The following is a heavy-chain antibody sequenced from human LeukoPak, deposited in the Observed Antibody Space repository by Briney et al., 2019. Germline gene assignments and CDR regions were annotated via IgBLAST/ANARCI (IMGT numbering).Heavy chain of an antibody. CDR3: AKDGGLWVSAHWGDS. CDR1: GFTFSSYT. Sequence: GGSLRLSCAASGFTFSSYTMSWVRQAPGKGLEWVSTITTGDGNTYYADSVKGRFTVSRDNSKNTLFLQMNSLRAEDTAVYYCAKDGGLWVSAHWGDSWGRGTLVTVSS. CDR2: ITTGDGNT. J-gene: IGHJ4*02. V-gene: IGHV3-23*01. D-gene: IGHD7-27*01.